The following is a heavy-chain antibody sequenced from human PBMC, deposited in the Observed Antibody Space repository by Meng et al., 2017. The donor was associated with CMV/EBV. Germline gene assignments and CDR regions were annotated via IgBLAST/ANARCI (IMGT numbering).Heavy chain of an antibody. CDR2: VYYSGST. V-gene: IGHV4-59*01. CDR3: ARNDYTGAGEEGREG. CDR1: GGSISSYF. D-gene: IGHD4-11*01. Sequence: SETLSLTCTVSGGSISSYFWTWIRQPPGKGLEWIGYVYYSGSTNYNPSLQSRVTISLDTSKNHFSLRLTSVTAADTAVYYCARNDYTGAGEEGREGGGQG. J-gene: IGHJ3*01.